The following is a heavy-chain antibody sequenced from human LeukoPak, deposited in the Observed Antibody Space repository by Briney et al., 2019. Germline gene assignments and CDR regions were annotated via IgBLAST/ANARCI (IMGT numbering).Heavy chain of an antibody. CDR1: GFTVSSSY. CDR2: MYSGGNT. CDR3: ARVQAVFQNFDY. J-gene: IGHJ4*02. V-gene: IGHV3-66*01. Sequence: TGGSLRLSCAASGFTVSSSYISWVRQAPGKGLEWVSVMYSGGNTYYADSVKGRFTISRDKSKNTLYLQMNSLRAEDTAVYHCARVQAVFQNFDYWSQGTLVTVSS.